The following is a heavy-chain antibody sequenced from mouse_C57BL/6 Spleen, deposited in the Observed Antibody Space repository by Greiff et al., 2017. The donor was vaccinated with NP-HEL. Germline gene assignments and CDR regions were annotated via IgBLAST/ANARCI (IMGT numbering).Heavy chain of an antibody. J-gene: IGHJ3*01. CDR1: GYAFSSSW. D-gene: IGHD2-2*01. Sequence: VQLQQSGPELVKPGASVKISCKASGYAFSSSWMNWVKQRPGKGLEWIGRIYPGDGDPNNNGKFKGKATLTAYKSSSTAYMQLSSLTSEDSAVYFCARQGYDRGFAYWGQGTLVTVSA. CDR3: ARQGYDRGFAY. CDR2: IYPGDGDP. V-gene: IGHV1-82*01.